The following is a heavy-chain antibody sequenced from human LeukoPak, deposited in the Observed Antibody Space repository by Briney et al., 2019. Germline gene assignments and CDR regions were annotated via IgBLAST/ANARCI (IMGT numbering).Heavy chain of an antibody. D-gene: IGHD2-15*01. Sequence: ASVKVTCKASGYTFTAYYMHWMRRAPGQGLEWMGWINLNSGGTKYAQKFQGRVTMTRDTSISTAYMELSTLRSDDTAVYYCASWAGGNVDAVVFDSWGVRNLLSVSS. CDR3: ASWAGGNVDAVVFDS. J-gene: IGHJ4*01. V-gene: IGHV1-2*02. CDR2: INLNSGGT. CDR1: GYTFTAYY.